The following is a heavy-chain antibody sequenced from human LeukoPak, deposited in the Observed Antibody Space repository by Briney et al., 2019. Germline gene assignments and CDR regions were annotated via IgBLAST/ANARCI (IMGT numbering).Heavy chain of an antibody. CDR2: IYPGDSDT. CDR1: GYIFTSYW. CDR3: ARLKLATVFDP. J-gene: IGHJ5*02. Sequence: GESLKISCKGSGYIFTSYWIGWVRQMPGKGLEWMGIIYPGDSDTRYGPSFQGQVAISADKSISTAYLQWSSLKASDTAMYYCARLKLATVFDPWGQGTLVTVSS. V-gene: IGHV5-51*01. D-gene: IGHD1-26*01.